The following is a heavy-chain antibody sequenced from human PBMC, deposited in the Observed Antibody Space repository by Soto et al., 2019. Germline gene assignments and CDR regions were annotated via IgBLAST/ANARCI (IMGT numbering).Heavy chain of an antibody. V-gene: IGHV3-7*01. J-gene: IGHJ4*02. Sequence: EVQLVESGGGLVQPGGSLRLSCAASGFTFSSYWMSWVRQAPGKGLEWVANIKQDGSEKYYVDSVTGRFTISRDNTKNSLYLQRNCLRAYDTAVYYCASNLHYDIVTGYSSYFDYWGQGTLVTVSS. CDR1: GFTFSSYW. D-gene: IGHD3-9*01. CDR3: ASNLHYDIVTGYSSYFDY. CDR2: IKQDGSEK.